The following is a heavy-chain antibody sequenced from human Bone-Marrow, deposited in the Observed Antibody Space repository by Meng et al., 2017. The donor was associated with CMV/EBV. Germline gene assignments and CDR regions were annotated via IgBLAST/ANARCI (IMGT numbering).Heavy chain of an antibody. J-gene: IGHJ4*02. Sequence: GGSLRLSCAASGFNFSSYAMSWVRQAPEQGLEWVSGISGSGDSTYYADSVKGRFTISRDNSKNTLYLQMSSLRAEDTAVYSCAKVGFQLLSFDYWGQGTLVTVSS. CDR1: GFNFSSYA. D-gene: IGHD2-2*01. V-gene: IGHV3-23*01. CDR2: ISGSGDST. CDR3: AKVGFQLLSFDY.